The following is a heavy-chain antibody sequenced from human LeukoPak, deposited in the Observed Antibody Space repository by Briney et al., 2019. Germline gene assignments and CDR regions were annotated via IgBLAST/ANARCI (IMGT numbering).Heavy chain of an antibody. CDR3: ARGPLSTLAVADYNWFDP. V-gene: IGHV1-8*03. J-gene: IGHJ5*02. D-gene: IGHD6-19*01. Sequence: ASVKVSCKASGYTFTSYDINWVRQATGQGLEWMGWMNPNSGNTGYAQKFQGRVTITRNTSISTAYMELSSLRSEDTAVYYRARGPLSTLAVADYNWFDPWGQGTLVTVSS. CDR1: GYTFTSYD. CDR2: MNPNSGNT.